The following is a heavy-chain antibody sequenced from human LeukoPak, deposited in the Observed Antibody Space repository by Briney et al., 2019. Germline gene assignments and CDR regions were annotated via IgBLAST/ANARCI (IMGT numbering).Heavy chain of an antibody. Sequence: GGSLRLSCAASGFTFSDYYMSWIRQAPGKGLELVSYISSSDSNIYFADSVKGRFTISRDNAKKSLYLQMNSLRAEDTAVYYCARSALDCGVTRCDVYYFFYYLDVWGKGTTVTVSS. V-gene: IGHV3-11*04. D-gene: IGHD2-2*01. CDR3: ARSALDCGVTRCDVYYFFYYLDV. CDR2: ISSSDSNI. CDR1: GFTFSDYY. J-gene: IGHJ6*03.